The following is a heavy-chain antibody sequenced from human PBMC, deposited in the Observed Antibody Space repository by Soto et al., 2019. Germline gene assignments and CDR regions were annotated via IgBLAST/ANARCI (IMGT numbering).Heavy chain of an antibody. CDR3: ARDLEYCSSTSCYNWFDP. D-gene: IGHD2-2*01. CDR1: GYTFTSYG. Sequence: RASVKVSCKASGYTFTSYGISWVRQAPGQGLEWMGWISAYNGNTNYAQKLQGRVTMTTDTSTSTAYMELRSLRSDDTAVYYCARDLEYCSSTSCYNWFDPWGQGTLVTVSS. V-gene: IGHV1-18*01. J-gene: IGHJ5*02. CDR2: ISAYNGNT.